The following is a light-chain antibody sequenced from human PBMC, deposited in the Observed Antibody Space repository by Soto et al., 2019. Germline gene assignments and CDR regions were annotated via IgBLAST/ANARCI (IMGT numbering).Light chain of an antibody. J-gene: IGLJ1*01. V-gene: IGLV2-14*01. Sequence: QSALTQPASVSGSPGQSITISCTGTSSDVGGYNYVSWYQQHPGKAPKLMIYEVSNRPSGVSNRFSGSKSGNTASLTISGLQAEDEADYYCSSYAGSYTFDFGTGTKLTVL. CDR1: SSDVGGYNY. CDR3: SSYAGSYTFD. CDR2: EVS.